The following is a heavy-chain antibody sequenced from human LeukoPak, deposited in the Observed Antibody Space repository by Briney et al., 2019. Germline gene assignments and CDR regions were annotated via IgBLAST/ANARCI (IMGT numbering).Heavy chain of an antibody. Sequence: GRSLRLSCAASGFTFSSYAMSWVRHAPGKGLGWVSAISGSGGSTYYADSVKGRFTISRDNSKNTLYLQMNSLRAEDTAVYYCARTVAGTPNWFDPWGQGTLVTVSS. CDR2: ISGSGGST. CDR1: GFTFSSYA. V-gene: IGHV3-23*01. CDR3: ARTVAGTPNWFDP. D-gene: IGHD2-15*01. J-gene: IGHJ5*02.